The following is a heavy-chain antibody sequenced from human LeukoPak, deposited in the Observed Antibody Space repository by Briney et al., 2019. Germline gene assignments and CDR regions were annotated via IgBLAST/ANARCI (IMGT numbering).Heavy chain of an antibody. Sequence: GSLRLSCAASGFTFSSYGMHWARQAPGKGLKWVAFIRYDGSNKYYADSVKGRFTISRDNSKNTLYLQMNSLRAEDTAVYYCAKAHCSSTSCYIGFDYWGQGTLVTVSS. CDR3: AKAHCSSTSCYIGFDY. CDR1: GFTFSSYG. J-gene: IGHJ4*02. D-gene: IGHD2-2*02. V-gene: IGHV3-30*02. CDR2: IRYDGSNK.